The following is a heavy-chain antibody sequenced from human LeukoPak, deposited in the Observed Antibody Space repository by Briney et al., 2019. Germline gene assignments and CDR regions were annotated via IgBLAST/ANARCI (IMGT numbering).Heavy chain of an antibody. J-gene: IGHJ4*02. CDR3: ARSEVGAFDY. Sequence: GGSLRLSCAASGFTFSSYEMNWVRQAPGKGLEWVSYISSSGSTIYYAGSVKGRFTISRDNAKNSLYLQMNSLRAEDTAVYYCARSEVGAFDYWGQGTLVTVSS. CDR2: ISSSGSTI. V-gene: IGHV3-48*03. D-gene: IGHD1-26*01. CDR1: GFTFSSYE.